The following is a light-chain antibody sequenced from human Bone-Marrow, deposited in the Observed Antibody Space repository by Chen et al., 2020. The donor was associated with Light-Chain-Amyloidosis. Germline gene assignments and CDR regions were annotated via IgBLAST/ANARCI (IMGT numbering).Light chain of an antibody. CDR2: EDD. CDR1: SGSIATNY. CDR3: QSYQGSSQGV. Sequence: NFMLTQPHSVSESPGKTVIISCTRSSGSIATNYVQWYKQRPGSSPNTVIYEDDQRPSGVPARFSGSNDRSSNSASLTISGLKTEEEADYYCQSYQGSSQGVFGGGTKLTVL. V-gene: IGLV6-57*01. J-gene: IGLJ3*02.